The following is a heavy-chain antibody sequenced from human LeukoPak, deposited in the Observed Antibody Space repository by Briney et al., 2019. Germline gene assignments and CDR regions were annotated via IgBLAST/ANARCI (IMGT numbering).Heavy chain of an antibody. CDR2: IYPGDSDT. CDR1: GYSFTSYW. J-gene: IGHJ4*02. Sequence: GESLKISCKGSGYSFTSYWIGWGRQMPGKGLEWMGIIYPGDSDTRYSPSFQGQVTISADKSISTAYLQWSSLKASDTAMYYCARVYYDFWSGSPSPAYYFDYWGQGTLVTVSS. CDR3: ARVYYDFWSGSPSPAYYFDY. D-gene: IGHD3-3*01. V-gene: IGHV5-51*01.